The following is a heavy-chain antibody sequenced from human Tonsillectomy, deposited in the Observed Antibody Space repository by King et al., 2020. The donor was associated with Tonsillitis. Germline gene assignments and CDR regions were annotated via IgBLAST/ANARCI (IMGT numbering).Heavy chain of an antibody. D-gene: IGHD6-13*01. V-gene: IGHV3-7*01. CDR3: ARERVASSWSGGRGDY. CDR1: GFTFSSYW. CDR2: IKQDGSEK. J-gene: IGHJ4*02. Sequence: VQLVESGGGLVQPGGSLRLSCAASGFTFSSYWMSWVRQAPGKGLEWVATIKQDGSEKYYVDSVKVLFTISRDNAKNSLYLQMNSLRAEDTAVYYCARERVASSWSGGRGDYWGQGTLVTVSS.